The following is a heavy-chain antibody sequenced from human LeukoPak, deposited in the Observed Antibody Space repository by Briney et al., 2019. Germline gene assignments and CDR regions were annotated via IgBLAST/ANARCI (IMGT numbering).Heavy chain of an antibody. D-gene: IGHD4-17*01. J-gene: IGHJ4*02. V-gene: IGHV4-39*07. CDR3: ATEGHYGDTAPYFDS. Sequence: SETLSLTCTVSGGSISSSSYYWGWIRQPPGTGREWIGSIYYSGNTYYNPSLKSRVTISVDTSKNQFSLKLSSVTAADTAVYYCATEGHYGDTAPYFDSWAQGPLVTASP. CDR1: GGSISSSSYY. CDR2: IYYSGNT.